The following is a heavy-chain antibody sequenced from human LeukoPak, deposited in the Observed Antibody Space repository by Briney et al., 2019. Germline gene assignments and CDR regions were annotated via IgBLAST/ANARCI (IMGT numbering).Heavy chain of an antibody. D-gene: IGHD3-22*01. CDR3: ARDLRQGSLGSSGYIGY. J-gene: IGHJ4*02. CDR1: GYTFTGYY. CDR2: INPNSGGT. V-gene: IGHV1-2*02. Sequence: GASVKVSCKASGYTFTGYYMPWVRQAPGQGLEWMGWINPNSGGTNYAQKFQGRVTMTRDTSISTAYMELSRLRSDDTAVYYCARDLRQGSLGSSGYIGYWGQGTLVTVSS.